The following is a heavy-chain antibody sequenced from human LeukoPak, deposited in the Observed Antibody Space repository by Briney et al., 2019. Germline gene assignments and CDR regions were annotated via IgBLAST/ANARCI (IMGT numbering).Heavy chain of an antibody. V-gene: IGHV1-18*01. J-gene: IGHJ4*02. D-gene: IGHD5-18*01. CDR1: GYTFTSYG. CDR2: ISAYNGNT. CDR3: ARVDPGGYSYGLYYFDY. Sequence: ASVKVSCKASGYTFTSYGIGWVRQAPGQGLEWMGWISAYNGNTNYAQKLQGRVTMTTDTSTSTAYMELRSLRSDDTAVYYCARVDPGGYSYGLYYFDYWGQGTLVTVSS.